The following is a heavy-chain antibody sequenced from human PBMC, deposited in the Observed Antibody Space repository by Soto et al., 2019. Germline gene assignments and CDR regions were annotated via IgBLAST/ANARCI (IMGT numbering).Heavy chain of an antibody. CDR3: ARDSPVGWFGEKTRSWFDP. D-gene: IGHD3-10*01. CDR1: GGSISSGGYY. J-gene: IGHJ5*02. Sequence: QVQLQESGPGLVKPSQTLSLTCTVSGGSISSGGYYWSWIRQHPGKGLEWIGYIYYSGSTYYNPSVKSRVTISVDTSKNQFSLKLSSVTAADTAVYYCARDSPVGWFGEKTRSWFDPWGQGTLVSVSS. V-gene: IGHV4-31*03. CDR2: IYYSGST.